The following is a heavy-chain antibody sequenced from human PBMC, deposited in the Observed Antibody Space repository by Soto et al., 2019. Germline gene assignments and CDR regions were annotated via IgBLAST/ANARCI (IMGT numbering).Heavy chain of an antibody. D-gene: IGHD3-10*01. CDR3: ARAVGSYSNY. Sequence: QVQLVESGGGVVQPGRSLRLSCAASGFTFSSYAMHWVRQAPGKGLGWVAVISYDGSNKYYADSVKGRFTISRDNSKNTLYLQMNSLRAEDTAVYYCARAVGSYSNYWGQGTLVTVSS. J-gene: IGHJ4*02. CDR2: ISYDGSNK. V-gene: IGHV3-30-3*01. CDR1: GFTFSSYA.